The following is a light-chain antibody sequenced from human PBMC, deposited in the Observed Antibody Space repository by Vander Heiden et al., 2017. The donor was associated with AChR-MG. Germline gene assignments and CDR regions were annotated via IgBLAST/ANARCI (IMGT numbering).Light chain of an antibody. Sequence: EIMLTQSPATLSLSPGERATLSCRASQSVSSSYLAWYQQKPGQAPRLLIYGASSRATGIPDRFSGSGSGTDFTLTISRLEPEDFAVYYCQQYGSSPPMYTFGQGTKLEIK. CDR1: QSVSSSY. CDR3: QQYGSSPPMYT. V-gene: IGKV3-20*01. CDR2: GAS. J-gene: IGKJ2*01.